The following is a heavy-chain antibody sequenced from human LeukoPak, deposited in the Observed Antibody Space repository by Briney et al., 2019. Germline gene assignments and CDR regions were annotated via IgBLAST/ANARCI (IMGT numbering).Heavy chain of an antibody. CDR3: ARDYYDSSGYYFYYYGMDV. D-gene: IGHD3-22*01. CDR2: IYTSGST. J-gene: IGHJ6*02. V-gene: IGHV4-4*07. Sequence: SETLSLTCTVSGGSISSYYWSWIRQPAGKGLEWIGRIYTSGSTNYNPSLKSRVTMSVDTSKNQFSLKLSSVTAADTAVYYCARDYYDSSGYYFYYYGMDVWGQGTTVTVSS. CDR1: GGSISSYY.